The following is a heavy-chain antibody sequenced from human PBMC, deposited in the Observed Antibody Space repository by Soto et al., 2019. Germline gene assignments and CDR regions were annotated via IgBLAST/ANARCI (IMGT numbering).Heavy chain of an antibody. Sequence: QVQLVQSGAEVKKPGSSVKVSCKASGGTFSSYAISWVRQAPGQGLEWMGGTIPIFGTANYAQKFQGRVTITADESPSTAYMELSSLRSEDTAVYYCASPIAARPGYYYGMDVWGQGTTVTVSS. V-gene: IGHV1-69*01. D-gene: IGHD6-6*01. CDR3: ASPIAARPGYYYGMDV. CDR2: TIPIFGTA. CDR1: GGTFSSYA. J-gene: IGHJ6*02.